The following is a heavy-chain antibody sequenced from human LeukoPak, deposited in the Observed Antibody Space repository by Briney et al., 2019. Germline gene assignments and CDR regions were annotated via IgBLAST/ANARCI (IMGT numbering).Heavy chain of an antibody. J-gene: IGHJ3*02. CDR1: GGSISSSIYY. CDR3: ARDLSASLYDSSGYCAFDI. Sequence: SETLSLTCTVSGGSISSSIYYWGWIRQPPGKGLEWIGSIYYSGRTYYNPSPKSRVTISVDTSKNQFSLKLSSVTAADTAVYYCARDLSASLYDSSGYCAFDIWGQGTMVTVSS. CDR2: IYYSGRT. V-gene: IGHV4-39*07. D-gene: IGHD3-22*01.